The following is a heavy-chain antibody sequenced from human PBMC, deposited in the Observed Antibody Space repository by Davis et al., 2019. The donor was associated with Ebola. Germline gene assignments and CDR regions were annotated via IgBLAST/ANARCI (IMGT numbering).Heavy chain of an antibody. CDR2: INHSGST. J-gene: IGHJ4*02. CDR1: GGSFSGYY. V-gene: IGHV4-34*01. D-gene: IGHD3-22*01. Sequence: SETLSLTCAVYGGSFSGYYWSWIRQPPGKGLEWIGEINHSGSTNYNPSLKSRVTISVDTSKNQFSLKLSSVTAADTAVYYCARHVGDSSGYYYEYFDYWGQGTLVTVSS. CDR3: ARHVGDSSGYYYEYFDY.